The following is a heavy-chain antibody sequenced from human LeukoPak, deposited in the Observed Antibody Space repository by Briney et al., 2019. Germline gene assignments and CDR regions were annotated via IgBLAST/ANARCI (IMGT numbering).Heavy chain of an antibody. CDR1: GFTFSTYA. V-gene: IGHV3-30*04. Sequence: GGSLRLSCAASGFTFSTYAMHWVRQAPGKGLEWVAVISYDGSSKYYADSVKGRFTISRDNSKNTLYLQMNSLRAEDTAVYYCARARTSCGYGDAFDIWGQGTMVTVSS. CDR3: ARARTSCGYGDAFDI. D-gene: IGHD5-18*01. J-gene: IGHJ3*02. CDR2: ISYDGSSK.